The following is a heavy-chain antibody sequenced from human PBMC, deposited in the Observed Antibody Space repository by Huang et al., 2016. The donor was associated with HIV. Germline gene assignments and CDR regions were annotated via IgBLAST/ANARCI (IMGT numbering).Heavy chain of an antibody. J-gene: IGHJ4*02. CDR3: ARRRTHFTFDY. CDR1: DVSLNSGKYY. CDR2: IFYPGCA. Sequence: QLHLPSGQGLVNPSETLSLTCNVSDVSLNSGKYYWGWIRQSPGMGLEWIGSIFYPGCAHDNPSLVSRVTRFGDSSKSQLSVRLRSVTAADTAVYYCARRRTHFTFDYWGQGTLVTVSS. V-gene: IGHV4-39*01.